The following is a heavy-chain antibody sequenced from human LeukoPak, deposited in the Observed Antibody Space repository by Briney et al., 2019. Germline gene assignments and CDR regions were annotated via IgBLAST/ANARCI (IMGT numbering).Heavy chain of an antibody. CDR3: ARDGHTGYCSSTSCYYFQH. CDR2: IIPIFGTA. Sequence: ASVKVSCKASGGTFSSYAISWVRQAPGQGLEWMGGIIPIFGTANYAQKFQGRVTITAGESTSTAYMELSSLRSEDTAVYYCARDGHTGYCSSTSCYYFQHWGQGTLVTVSS. CDR1: GGTFSSYA. D-gene: IGHD2-2*01. V-gene: IGHV1-69*13. J-gene: IGHJ1*01.